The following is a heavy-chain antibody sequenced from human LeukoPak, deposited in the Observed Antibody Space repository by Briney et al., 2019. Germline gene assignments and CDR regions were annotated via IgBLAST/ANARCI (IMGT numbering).Heavy chain of an antibody. CDR3: ARMDMDTAMVTNYLDH. D-gene: IGHD5-18*01. Sequence: ASVKISCKASGYTFTNNYMHWERQAPGQGLEWMGVIHPSGSSTNYAQKFQGRVTMTKDTSTSTVYIELSSLRSEDTAVYYCARMDMDTAMVTNYLDHWGQGTLVTVSA. J-gene: IGHJ4*02. V-gene: IGHV1-46*01. CDR1: GYTFTNNY. CDR2: IHPSGSST.